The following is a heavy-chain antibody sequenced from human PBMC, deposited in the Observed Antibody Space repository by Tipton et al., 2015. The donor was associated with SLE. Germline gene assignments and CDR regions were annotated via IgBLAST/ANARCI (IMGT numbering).Heavy chain of an antibody. V-gene: IGHV1-46*01. CDR1: GYSFTSYH. CDR2: INPSTGTT. CDR3: AGGPNSYNY. J-gene: IGHJ4*02. D-gene: IGHD5-24*01. Sequence: QSGAEVKKPGASVKVSCVASGYSFTSYHIHWVRQAPGQGLEWMGIINPSTGTTSYAQKFQGRVTMTKHTSTSTAYMELSGLRPEDTAVFYCAGGPNSYNYWGQGTLVTVSS.